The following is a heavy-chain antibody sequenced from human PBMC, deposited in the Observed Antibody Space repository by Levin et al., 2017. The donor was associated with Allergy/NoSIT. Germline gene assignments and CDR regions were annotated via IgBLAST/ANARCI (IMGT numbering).Heavy chain of an antibody. Sequence: GGSLRLSCAASGFTFDDYAMHWVRQAPGKGLEGVSGISWNSGSIGYADSVKGRFTISRDNAKNSLYLQMNSLRAEDTALYYCAKAGWGIDAFDIWGQGTMVTVSS. J-gene: IGHJ3*02. V-gene: IGHV3-9*01. CDR1: GFTFDDYA. CDR3: AKAGWGIDAFDI. CDR2: ISWNSGSI. D-gene: IGHD3-16*01.